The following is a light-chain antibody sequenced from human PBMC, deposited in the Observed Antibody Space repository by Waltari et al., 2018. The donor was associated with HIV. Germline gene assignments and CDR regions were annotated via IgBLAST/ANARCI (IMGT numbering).Light chain of an antibody. CDR2: GAA. J-gene: IGKJ1*01. V-gene: IGKV3-20*01. CDR3: QEYGRSLTWT. Sequence: ELVLTQSPGTLSLSPGERATLSCRASQSISSNYLAWYQHKPGQAPRILVYGAARGASDIPDRFSGSGSGTDFILTIRRLEPEDSAVYYCQEYGRSLTWTFGQGTKVEIK. CDR1: QSISSNY.